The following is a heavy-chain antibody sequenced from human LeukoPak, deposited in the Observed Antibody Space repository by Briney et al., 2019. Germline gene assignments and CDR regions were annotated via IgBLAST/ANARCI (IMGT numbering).Heavy chain of an antibody. J-gene: IGHJ4*02. D-gene: IGHD2-2*01. CDR3: AKGPDCSSTSCYARRFSFAY. V-gene: IGHV3-23*01. CDR2: ISGSGGST. Sequence: GGSLRLSCAASGFTFSSYAMSWVRQAPGKGLEWVSAISGSGGSTYYADPVKGRFTISRDNSKNTLYLQMNSLRAEDTAVYYCAKGPDCSSTSCYARRFSFAYWGQGTLVTVSS. CDR1: GFTFSSYA.